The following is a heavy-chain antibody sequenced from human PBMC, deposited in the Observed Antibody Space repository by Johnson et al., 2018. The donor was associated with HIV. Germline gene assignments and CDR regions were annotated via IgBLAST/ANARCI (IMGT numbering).Heavy chain of an antibody. CDR3: ARDPPVTTTHNAFDI. V-gene: IGHV3-11*04. CDR2: ISSGGGSV. J-gene: IGHJ3*02. Sequence: QMLLVESGGGLVKPGGSLRLSCSASGFTFSDYYMSWIRQAPGKGLEWVSYISSGGGSVYYADSVKGRFTISRDNAKNSLYLQMNSLRAEDTAVYYCARDPPVTTTHNAFDIWGQGTMVTVSS. CDR1: GFTFSDYY. D-gene: IGHD4-17*01.